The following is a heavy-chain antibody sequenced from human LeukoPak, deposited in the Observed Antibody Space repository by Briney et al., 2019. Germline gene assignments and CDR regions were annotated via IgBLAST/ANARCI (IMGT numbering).Heavy chain of an antibody. Sequence: GGSLRLSCAASEFDFSTHAMTWVRQAPGKGLVWVALIYGDGSFTRYADSVKGRFTISRDNAKNTVYLQMNRLRVEDTAIYYCARKLHNWGQGTLVTVSS. CDR1: EFDFSTHA. CDR3: ARKLHN. V-gene: IGHV3-74*01. J-gene: IGHJ4*02. CDR2: IYGDGSFT.